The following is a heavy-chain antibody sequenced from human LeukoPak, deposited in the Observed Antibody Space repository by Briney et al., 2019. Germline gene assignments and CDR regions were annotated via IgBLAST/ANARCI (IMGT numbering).Heavy chain of an antibody. D-gene: IGHD3-10*01. CDR1: GFTFSSYW. Sequence: GGSLRLSCAASGFTFSSYWMHWVRQAPGKGLLWVSRINSDGSSTSYADSVKGPFTISRDNAKNTLYLQMNSLRAEDTAVYYCARSGYGSGSYYPPNWFDPWGQGTLVTVSS. V-gene: IGHV3-74*01. CDR3: ARSGYGSGSYYPPNWFDP. J-gene: IGHJ5*02. CDR2: INSDGSST.